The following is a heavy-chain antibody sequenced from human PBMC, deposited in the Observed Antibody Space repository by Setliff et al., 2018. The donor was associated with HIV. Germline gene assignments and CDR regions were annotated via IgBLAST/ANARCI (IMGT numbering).Heavy chain of an antibody. CDR3: AAPLTGPDGFDM. J-gene: IGHJ3*02. V-gene: IGHV1-24*01. Sequence: ASVKVSCKVSGYTLTELSVHWVRQAPGNGLEWMGGFDPEQSETVYAQRFQGRITFTEDTSTDTAYMDLISLTSDDTAVYFCAAPLTGPDGFDMWGQGTMVTVSS. CDR1: GYTLTELS. D-gene: IGHD3-9*01. CDR2: FDPEQSET.